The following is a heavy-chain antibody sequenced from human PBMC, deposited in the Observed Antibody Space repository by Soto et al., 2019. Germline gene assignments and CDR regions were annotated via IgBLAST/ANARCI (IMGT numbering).Heavy chain of an antibody. D-gene: IGHD4-17*01. V-gene: IGHV4-61*01. CDR2: IYYSGST. Sequence: SETLSLTGTVAGGSVSSGSRYWSWVRQPPGKGLEWIGYIYYSGSTNYNPSLKSRVTISVDTSKNQFSLKLSSVTAADTAVYYCASGSYGGNPFDYWGQGTLVTVSS. CDR3: ASGSYGGNPFDY. CDR1: GGSVSSGSRY. J-gene: IGHJ4*02.